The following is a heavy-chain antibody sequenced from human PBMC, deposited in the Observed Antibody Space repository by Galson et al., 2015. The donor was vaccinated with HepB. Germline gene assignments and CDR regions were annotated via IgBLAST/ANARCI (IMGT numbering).Heavy chain of an antibody. CDR3: TTGLGPIVVVPEDYYYGMDV. CDR1: GFTFSNAW. Sequence: SLRLSCAASGFTFSNAWLSWVRQAPGKGLEWVGRIKSKTDGGTTDYAAPVKGRFTISGDDSKNTLYLQMNSLKTEDTAVYYCTTGLGPIVVVPEDYYYGMDVWGQGTTVTVSS. D-gene: IGHD2-2*01. CDR2: IKSKTDGGTT. J-gene: IGHJ6*02. V-gene: IGHV3-15*01.